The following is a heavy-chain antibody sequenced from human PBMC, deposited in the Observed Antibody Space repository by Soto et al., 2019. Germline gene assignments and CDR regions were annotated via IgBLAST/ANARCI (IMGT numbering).Heavy chain of an antibody. Sequence: ASVKVSCKASGYTFTTYGISWVRQAPGQGLEWMGWISPYNGNTNYAQKLQGRVTMTTDTSTSTAYMELRSLRSDDTAVYYCARATSPFTIFGVVIIQTYYYYMDAWGKGTTVTVS. CDR1: GYTFTTYG. V-gene: IGHV1-18*01. D-gene: IGHD3-3*01. CDR3: ARATSPFTIFGVVIIQTYYYYMDA. J-gene: IGHJ6*03. CDR2: ISPYNGNT.